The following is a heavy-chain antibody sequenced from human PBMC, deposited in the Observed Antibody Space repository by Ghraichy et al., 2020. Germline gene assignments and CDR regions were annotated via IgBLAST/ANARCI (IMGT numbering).Heavy chain of an antibody. V-gene: IGHV4-59*01. CDR1: GGSINSFY. D-gene: IGHD5-12*01. J-gene: IGHJ4*02. Sequence: SETLSLTCTVSGGSINSFYWNWVRQPPGKGLEWIGFISDSGSTNYNPSLKSRVTISIDTSRNYFSLKLTSVTAADTAVYYCARGHTDSGSKDYWGQGTLVTVSS. CDR2: ISDSGST. CDR3: ARGHTDSGSKDY.